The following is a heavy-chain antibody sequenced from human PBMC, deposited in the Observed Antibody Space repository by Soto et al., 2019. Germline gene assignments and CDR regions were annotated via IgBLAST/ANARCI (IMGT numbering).Heavy chain of an antibody. D-gene: IGHD3-22*01. J-gene: IGHJ5*02. CDR2: IYHTGNT. CDR1: GGSISNSRYY. Sequence: PSETLSLTCTVSGGSISNSRYYWAWIRQPPGKGLEWIGSIYHTGNTYCNPSLRSRVTISVDTSKNQFSLKLTSVTAADTAVYYCARDYYDSSDYTTNWFDPWGQGTLVTVSS. V-gene: IGHV4-39*01. CDR3: ARDYYDSSDYTTNWFDP.